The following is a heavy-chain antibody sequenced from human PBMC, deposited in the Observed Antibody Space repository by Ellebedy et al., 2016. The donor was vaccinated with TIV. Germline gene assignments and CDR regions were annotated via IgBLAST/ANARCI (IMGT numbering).Heavy chain of an antibody. CDR3: AKDSSSGWLYYFDY. CDR2: ISWNSGSI. V-gene: IGHV3-9*01. CDR1: GFTFDDYA. J-gene: IGHJ4*02. Sequence: SLKISXAASGFTFDDYAMHWVRQAPGKGLEWVSGISWNSGSIGYADSVKGRFTISRDNAKNSLYLQMNSLRAEDTALYYCAKDSSSGWLYYFDYWGQGTLVTVSS. D-gene: IGHD6-19*01.